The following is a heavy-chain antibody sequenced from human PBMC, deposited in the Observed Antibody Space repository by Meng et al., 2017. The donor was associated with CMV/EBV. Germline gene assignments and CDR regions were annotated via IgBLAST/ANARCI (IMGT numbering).Heavy chain of an antibody. V-gene: IGHV4-39*07. CDR2: IYYSGST. Sequence: LRLQEPGPGQVTPWEPRSSTCTVSGGSISSSSYYWGWIRQPPGKGLEWMGSIYYSGSTYYNPSLKSRVTISVDTSKNQFSLKLSSVTAADTAVYYCARDRDIVVVPGDPWFDPWGQGTLVTVSS. J-gene: IGHJ5*02. D-gene: IGHD2-2*01. CDR3: ARDRDIVVVPGDPWFDP. CDR1: GGSISSSSYY.